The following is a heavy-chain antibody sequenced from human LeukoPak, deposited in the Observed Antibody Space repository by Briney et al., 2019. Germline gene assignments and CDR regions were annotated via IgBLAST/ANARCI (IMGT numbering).Heavy chain of an antibody. Sequence: GGSLRLSCAASGFTFSNAWMSWVRQAPGKGLEWVGRIKSKTDGGTTDYAAPVKGRFTISRDDSKNTLYLQMNSLKTEDTAVYYCTTGEPTQSLGDYYYYMDVWGKGTTVTVSS. CDR1: GFTFSNAW. V-gene: IGHV3-15*01. CDR2: IKSKTDGGTT. CDR3: TTGEPTQSLGDYYYYMDV. J-gene: IGHJ6*03. D-gene: IGHD3-16*01.